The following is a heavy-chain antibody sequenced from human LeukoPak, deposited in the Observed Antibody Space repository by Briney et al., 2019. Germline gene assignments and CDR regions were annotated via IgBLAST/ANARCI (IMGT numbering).Heavy chain of an antibody. CDR3: ASGFSLDY. Sequence: TGGSLRLSCAASGFTFSDHYMDWVRQAPGKGLEWISHIAGGGTTIYYADSVKGRFTISRDNAKKSLYLQMNSLRAEDTAVYYCASGFSLDYWGQGTLVTVSS. J-gene: IGHJ4*02. V-gene: IGHV3-11*04. CDR1: GFTFSDHY. D-gene: IGHD3-16*01. CDR2: IAGGGTTI.